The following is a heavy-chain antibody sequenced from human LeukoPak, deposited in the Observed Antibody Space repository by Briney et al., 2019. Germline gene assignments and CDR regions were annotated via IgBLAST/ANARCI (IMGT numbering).Heavy chain of an antibody. CDR2: ISWNSGSI. V-gene: IGHV3-9*01. Sequence: HPGGSLRLSCAASGFTFDDYAMHWVRQAPGKGLEWVSGISWNSGSIGYADSVKGRFTISRDNAKKSLYLQMNSLRAEDTAVYYCAKDRFRLRYFDWSPESFDYWGQGTLVTVSS. CDR3: AKDRFRLRYFDWSPESFDY. J-gene: IGHJ4*02. CDR1: GFTFDDYA. D-gene: IGHD3-9*01.